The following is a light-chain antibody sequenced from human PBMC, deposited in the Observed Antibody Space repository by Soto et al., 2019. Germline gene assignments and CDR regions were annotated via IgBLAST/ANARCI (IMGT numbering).Light chain of an antibody. CDR2: SAS. J-gene: IGKJ1*01. Sequence: IQMTQSPSSLSASVGDRVIITCRASQGIGNSLAWYQQKAGRVPKLLMHSASTLLSGVPSRFSGSGSGTDFTLTISSLRPEDVATYYCQKYDSAPWTFGQGTKV. CDR1: QGIGNS. CDR3: QKYDSAPWT. V-gene: IGKV1-27*01.